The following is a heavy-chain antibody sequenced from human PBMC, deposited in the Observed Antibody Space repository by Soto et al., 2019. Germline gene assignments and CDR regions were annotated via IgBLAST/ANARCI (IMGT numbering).Heavy chain of an antibody. CDR3: ARDLRGYSGYDYYFDY. Sequence: SEXLSXTCXVSGGSXSSSNWGXXXRQXXXKGLEWIGEIYHSGSTNYTPSLKSRVTISVDKSKNQFSLKLSSVTAADTAVYYCARDLRGYSGYDYYFDYWGQGTLVTVS. J-gene: IGHJ4*02. D-gene: IGHD5-12*01. V-gene: IGHV4-4*02. CDR2: IYHSGST. CDR1: GGSXSSSNW.